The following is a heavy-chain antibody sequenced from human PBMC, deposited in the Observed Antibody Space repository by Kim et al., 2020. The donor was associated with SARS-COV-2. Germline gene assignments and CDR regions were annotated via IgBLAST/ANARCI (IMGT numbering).Heavy chain of an antibody. J-gene: IGHJ4*02. CDR2: ISGSTTYS. CDR3: GRATTGTVDF. V-gene: IGHV3-11*05. Sequence: GGSLRLSCAASGFAFSEYYMTWIRQAPGKGLEWVSHISGSTTYSRYADSVKGRFTISRDNARNALYLQMDSLTVDDTAVYYCGRATTGTVDFWGQGTLVTVSS. CDR1: GFAFSEYY. D-gene: IGHD1-1*01.